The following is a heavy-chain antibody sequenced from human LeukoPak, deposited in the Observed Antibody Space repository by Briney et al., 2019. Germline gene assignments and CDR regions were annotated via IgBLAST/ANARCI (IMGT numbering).Heavy chain of an antibody. CDR3: ARDGDCSGGSCYSGAYYYYYYGMDV. D-gene: IGHD2-15*01. J-gene: IGHJ6*02. Sequence: ASVKVSCKASGYTFTSYDINWVRQATGQGLEWMGWMNPNSGNTGYAQKFQGRVTMTRNTSISTAYMELRSLRSDDTAVYYCARDGDCSGGSCYSGAYYYYYYGMDVWGQGTTVTVSS. CDR2: MNPNSGNT. V-gene: IGHV1-8*01. CDR1: GYTFTSYD.